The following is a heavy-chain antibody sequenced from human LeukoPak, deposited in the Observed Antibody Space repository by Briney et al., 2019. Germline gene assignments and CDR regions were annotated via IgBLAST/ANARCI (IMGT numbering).Heavy chain of an antibody. V-gene: IGHV4-59*01. J-gene: IGHJ4*02. CDR1: GGSISSYY. CDR3: ARGGGYCSSTSCLYY. D-gene: IGHD2-2*01. CDR2: IYYSGST. Sequence: PSETLSLTYTVSGGSISSYYWSWIRQPPGKGLEWIGYIYYSGSTNYNPSLKSRVTISVDTSKNQFSLKLSSVTAADTAVYYCARGGGYCSSTSCLYYWGQGTLVTVSS.